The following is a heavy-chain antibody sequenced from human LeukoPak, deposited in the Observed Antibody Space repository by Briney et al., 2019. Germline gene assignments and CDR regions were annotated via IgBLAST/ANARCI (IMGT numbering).Heavy chain of an antibody. V-gene: IGHV4-59*01. CDR1: GGSISSNY. CDR3: ARTSGYTYFDY. J-gene: IGHJ4*02. D-gene: IGHD5-12*01. CDR2: IYNSGGI. Sequence: PSETLSLTCTVSGGSISSNYWSWIRQPPGEGLEWIGYIYNSGGINYNPSLKSRVAISVDTSKNQFSLKLNSVTAADTAVYYCARTSGYTYFDYWGQGTLVTVSS.